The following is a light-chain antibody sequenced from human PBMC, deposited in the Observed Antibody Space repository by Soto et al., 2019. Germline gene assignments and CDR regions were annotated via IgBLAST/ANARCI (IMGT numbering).Light chain of an antibody. CDR1: QSVGSY. J-gene: IGKJ1*01. CDR3: QHYGGPPPWT. Sequence: ENVLTQSPGTLSLSPGERATLSCRASQSVGSYLGWYQKQPGQAPRLLIYGASNRATGIPDRFSGSGSGTDFTLTISRLEPEDFAVYYCQHYGGPPPWTFGQVTKVEIK. CDR2: GAS. V-gene: IGKV3-20*01.